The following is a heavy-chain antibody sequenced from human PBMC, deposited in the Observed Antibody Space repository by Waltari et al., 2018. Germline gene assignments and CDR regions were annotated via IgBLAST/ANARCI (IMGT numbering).Heavy chain of an antibody. Sequence: QVQLQESGPGLVKPSQTLSLTCTVSGGSISSGRYYWSWIRQPAGKGLEWIGRIYTSGSTNYNPSLKSRVTISVDTSKNQFSLKLSSVTAADTAVYYCARDSVYYYDSSGYSDYWGQGTLVTVSS. CDR3: ARDSVYYYDSSGYSDY. D-gene: IGHD3-22*01. CDR1: GGSISSGRYY. CDR2: IYTSGST. V-gene: IGHV4-61*02. J-gene: IGHJ4*02.